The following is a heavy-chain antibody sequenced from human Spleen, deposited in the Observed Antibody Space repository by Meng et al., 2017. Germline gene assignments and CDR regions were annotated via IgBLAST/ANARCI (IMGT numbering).Heavy chain of an antibody. Sequence: GESLKISCAASGFTFSSYGMHWVRQAPGKGLEWVSAITGSGDSAFYADSVKGRFTISRDSSKSTLYLQMNSLRAEDSAVYYCAKLQHRDQQLTYFDYWGQGTLVTVSS. D-gene: IGHD1-1*01. CDR2: ITGSGDSA. J-gene: IGHJ4*02. V-gene: IGHV3-23*01. CDR1: GFTFSSYG. CDR3: AKLQHRDQQLTYFDY.